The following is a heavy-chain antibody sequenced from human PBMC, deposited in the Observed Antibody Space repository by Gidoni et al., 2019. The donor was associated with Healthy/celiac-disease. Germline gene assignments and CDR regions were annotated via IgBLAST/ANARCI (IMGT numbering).Heavy chain of an antibody. V-gene: IGHV4-4*07. J-gene: IGHJ5*02. D-gene: IGHD6-6*01. Sequence: QVQLQESGPGLVKPSETLSLTCTVSGGSISSYYWSWIRRPAGKGLEWIGRIYTSGSTNYNPSLKSRVTMSVDTSKNQFSLKLSSVTAADTAVYYCARVGGYSSSSGRWFDPWGQGTLVTVSS. CDR3: ARVGGYSSSSGRWFDP. CDR1: GGSISSYY. CDR2: IYTSGST.